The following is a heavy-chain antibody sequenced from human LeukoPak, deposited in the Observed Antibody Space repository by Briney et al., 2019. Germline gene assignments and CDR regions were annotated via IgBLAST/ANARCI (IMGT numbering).Heavy chain of an antibody. CDR2: IYHSGST. CDR1: GYSISSGYY. V-gene: IGHV4-38-2*02. CDR3: ARRYGSGRGYYYMDV. D-gene: IGHD3-10*01. Sequence: SETLSLTCTVSGYSISSGYYWGWIRQPPGKGLEWIGSIYHSGSTYYNPSLKSRVTISVDTSKNQFSLKLSSVTAADTAVYYCARRYGSGRGYYYMDVWGKGTTVTVSS. J-gene: IGHJ6*03.